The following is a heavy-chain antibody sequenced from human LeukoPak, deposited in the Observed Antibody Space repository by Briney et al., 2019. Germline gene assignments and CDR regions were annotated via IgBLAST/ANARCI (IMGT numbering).Heavy chain of an antibody. D-gene: IGHD5-18*01. CDR3: AKETGASYDYPLDY. V-gene: IGHV3-23*01. CDR2: ISGSGAYT. CDR1: GFTFSTYA. Sequence: GGSLRLSCAASGFTFSTYATSWVRQAPGKGLEWVSTISGSGAYTFYADSVKGRFTISRDNSKNTLYLQMNSLRDEDTAVYYCAKETGASYDYPLDYWGQGTLVTVSS. J-gene: IGHJ4*02.